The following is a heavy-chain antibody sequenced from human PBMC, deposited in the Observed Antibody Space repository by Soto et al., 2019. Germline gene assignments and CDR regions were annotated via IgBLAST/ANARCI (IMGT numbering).Heavy chain of an antibody. V-gene: IGHV1-18*01. J-gene: IGHJ6*03. CDR3: ARGGYYDFWSGYYYMDV. CDR1: GYTFTSYG. Sequence: ASVKVSCKASGYTFTSYGISWVRQAPGQGLEWMGWISAYNGNTNYAQKLQGRVTMTTDTSTSTAYMELRSLRSDDTAVYYCARGGYYDFWSGYYYMDVWGKGTTVTVSS. CDR2: ISAYNGNT. D-gene: IGHD3-3*01.